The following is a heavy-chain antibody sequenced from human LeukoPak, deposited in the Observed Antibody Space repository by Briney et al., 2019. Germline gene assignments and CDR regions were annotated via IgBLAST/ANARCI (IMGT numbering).Heavy chain of an antibody. CDR2: IYYSGST. V-gene: IGHV4-39*01. CDR1: GGSISSSSYY. CDR3: ARRDPYGGKQGPVDY. J-gene: IGHJ4*02. Sequence: SETLSPTCTVSGGSISSSSYYWGWIRQPPGKGLEWIGSIYYSGSTYYNPSLKSRVTISVDTSKNQFSLKLSSVTAADTAVYYCARRDPYGGKQGPVDYWGQGTLVTVSS. D-gene: IGHD4-23*01.